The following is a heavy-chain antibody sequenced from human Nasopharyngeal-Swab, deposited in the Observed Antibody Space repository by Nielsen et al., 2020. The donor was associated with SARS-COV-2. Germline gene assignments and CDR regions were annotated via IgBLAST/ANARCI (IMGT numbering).Heavy chain of an antibody. CDR2: IWYDGSNK. CDR3: ARDTYYDFWSGYYRLTYDAFDI. D-gene: IGHD3-3*01. CDR1: GFTFSSYG. Sequence: GESLKISCAASGFTFSSYGMHWVRQAPGKGLEWVAVIWYDGSNKYYADSVKGRFTISRDNSKNTLYLQMNSLRAEDTAVYYCARDTYYDFWSGYYRLTYDAFDIWGQGTMVTVSS. V-gene: IGHV3-33*01. J-gene: IGHJ3*02.